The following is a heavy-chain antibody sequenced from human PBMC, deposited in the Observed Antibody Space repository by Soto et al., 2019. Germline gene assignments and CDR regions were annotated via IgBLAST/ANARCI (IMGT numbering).Heavy chain of an antibody. CDR2: ISSSSSYT. Sequence: QVQLVESGGGLVKPEGPWSLSWAASGFTFSDSYMSWFRQVPGKGLEWVSYISSSSSYTNYADSVKGRFTISRDNAKNSLYLQMNSLRAEDTAVYYCASPFRMDVWGQGTTVTVSS. CDR1: GFTFSDSY. J-gene: IGHJ6*02. V-gene: IGHV3-11*05. CDR3: ASPFRMDV.